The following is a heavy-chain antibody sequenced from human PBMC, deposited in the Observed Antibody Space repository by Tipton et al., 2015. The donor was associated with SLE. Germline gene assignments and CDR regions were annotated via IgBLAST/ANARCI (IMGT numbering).Heavy chain of an antibody. CDR3: ARDEYRYDTTGYHLLGHFDF. J-gene: IGHJ4*02. V-gene: IGHV4-39*07. CDR2: IYHSGST. Sequence: TLSLTCTVSGGSISSSSYYWGWIRQPPGKGLEWFGYIYHSGSTYYKPSLKSRVTISVDTSKNQFSLNLSSVTAADTAVYYCARDEYRYDTTGYHLLGHFDFWGQGTLVTVSS. CDR1: GGSISSSSYY. D-gene: IGHD3-22*01.